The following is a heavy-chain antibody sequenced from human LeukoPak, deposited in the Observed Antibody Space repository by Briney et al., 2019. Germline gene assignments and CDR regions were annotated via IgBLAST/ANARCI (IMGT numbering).Heavy chain of an antibody. D-gene: IGHD3-10*01. V-gene: IGHV4-4*07. CDR2: IYTSGST. CDR1: GGSISSHY. J-gene: IGHJ4*02. CDR3: ASTNLFGSYDY. Sequence: PSETLSLTCTVSGGSISSHYWSWIRQPAGKGLEWIGRIYTSGSTNYNPSLKSRVTMSVDTSKNQFSLKLSSVTAADTAVYYCASTNLFGSYDYWGQGTLVTVSS.